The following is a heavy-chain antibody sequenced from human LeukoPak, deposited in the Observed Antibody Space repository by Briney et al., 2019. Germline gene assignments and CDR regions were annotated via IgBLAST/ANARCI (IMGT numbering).Heavy chain of an antibody. CDR2: ISGSGGST. CDR3: AKASGYGYNFDY. V-gene: IGHV3-23*01. D-gene: IGHD5-12*01. CDR1: GFIFSSYA. Sequence: GGSLRLSCAASGFIFSSYAMSWVRQAPGKGLEWVSAISGSGGSTYYADSVKGRFTISRDNSKNTLYLQMNSLRAEDTAVYYCAKASGYGYNFDYWGQGTLVTVSS. J-gene: IGHJ4*02.